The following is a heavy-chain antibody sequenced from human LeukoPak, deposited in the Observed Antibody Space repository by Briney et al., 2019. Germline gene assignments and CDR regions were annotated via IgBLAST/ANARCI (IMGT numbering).Heavy chain of an antibody. Sequence: PSETLSLTCAVYGGSFSGYYWSWIRQPPGKGLEWIGEINHSGSTNYNPSLKSRVTISVDTSKNQFSLKLSSVTAADTAVYYCARLRTDGYTAWSDYWGQGTLVTVSS. CDR2: INHSGST. J-gene: IGHJ4*02. CDR3: ARLRTDGYTAWSDY. V-gene: IGHV4-34*01. D-gene: IGHD5-12*01. CDR1: GGSFSGYY.